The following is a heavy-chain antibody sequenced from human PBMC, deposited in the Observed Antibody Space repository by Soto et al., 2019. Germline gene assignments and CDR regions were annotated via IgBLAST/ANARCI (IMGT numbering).Heavy chain of an antibody. J-gene: IGHJ4*02. CDR1: GYTFTTYG. D-gene: IGHD2-15*01. CDR3: ARTPRAQMIVLEAATRFDY. V-gene: IGHV1-18*04. Sequence: QVQLVQSGAEVKRPGASVKVSCKASGYTFTTYGFNWVREAPGQGLEWMGWISPYNGDTNYAQNFQGRVTLTTDTSTSTAYMELRSLTSDDTAVYYCARTPRAQMIVLEAATRFDYWDQGTLVTVSS. CDR2: ISPYNGDT.